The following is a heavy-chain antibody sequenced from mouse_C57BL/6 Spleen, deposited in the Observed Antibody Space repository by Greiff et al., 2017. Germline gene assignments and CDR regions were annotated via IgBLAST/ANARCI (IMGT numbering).Heavy chain of an antibody. V-gene: IGHV1-66*01. Sequence: QVQLQQSGPELVKPGASVKISCKASGYSFTSYYIHWVKQRPGQGLEWIGWMYPGSGNTKYNEKFKGKATLTADTSSSTAYMQLSSLTSEDSAVYYCARYAMDYWGQGTSVTVSS. CDR1: GYSFTSYY. J-gene: IGHJ4*01. CDR2: MYPGSGNT. CDR3: ARYAMDY.